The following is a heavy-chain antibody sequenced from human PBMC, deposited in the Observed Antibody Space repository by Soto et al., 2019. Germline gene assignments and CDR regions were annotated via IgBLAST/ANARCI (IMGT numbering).Heavy chain of an antibody. CDR1: GYTFTSYP. CDR2: IKPSDATP. D-gene: IGHD2-15*01. CDR3: AAWGSGGSCYTFPITQ. V-gene: IGHV1-46*04. Sequence: QVQLAQSGAEMKEPGASVKDSCKASGYTFTSYPIHWVRQAPGQGLDWMGLIKPSDATPTSAHKLQGRGTMTSETSTRTVDMELGGLTSEDTAGYCCAAWGSGGSCYTFPITQGGQGTLVSVSS. J-gene: IGHJ4*02.